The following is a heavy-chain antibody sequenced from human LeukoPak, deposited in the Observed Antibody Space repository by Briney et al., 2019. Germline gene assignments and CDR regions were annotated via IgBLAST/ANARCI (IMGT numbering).Heavy chain of an antibody. Sequence: GASVKVSCKASGYTFTGYYMHWVRQAPGQGLEWMGWINPNSGGTNYAQKFQGRVTMTRDTSISTAYMELSRLRSDDTAVYYCARVLHYDFWSGYYTDRTLGLGYFDYWGQGTLVTVSS. V-gene: IGHV1-2*02. CDR2: INPNSGGT. CDR1: GYTFTGYY. D-gene: IGHD3-3*01. CDR3: ARVLHYDFWSGYYTDRTLGLGYFDY. J-gene: IGHJ4*02.